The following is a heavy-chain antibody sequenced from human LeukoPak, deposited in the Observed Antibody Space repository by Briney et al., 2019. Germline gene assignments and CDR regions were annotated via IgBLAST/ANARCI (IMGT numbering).Heavy chain of an antibody. Sequence: GRSLRLSCAASGFTFSSYAMHWVRQAPGKGLEWVAVISYDGSNKYYADSVKGRFTISRDNSKNTLYLQMNSLRAEDTAVYYCARGWELNDAFDIWGQETMVTVSS. V-gene: IGHV3-30-3*01. CDR3: ARGWELNDAFDI. CDR2: ISYDGSNK. CDR1: GFTFSSYA. J-gene: IGHJ3*02. D-gene: IGHD1-26*01.